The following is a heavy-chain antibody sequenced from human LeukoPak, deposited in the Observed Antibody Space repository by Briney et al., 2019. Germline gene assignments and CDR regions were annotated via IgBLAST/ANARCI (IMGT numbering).Heavy chain of an antibody. CDR1: GFTFSSYW. CDR3: ARGTWATLYYYYMDV. D-gene: IGHD5-24*01. CDR2: INSDGSST. Sequence: GGSLRLSCAASGFTFSSYWMHSVRQAPGKGLVWVSRINSDGSSTSYADSAKGRFTISRDNAKNTLYLQMNSLRAEDTAVYYCARGTWATLYYYYMDVWGKGTTVTVSS. V-gene: IGHV3-74*01. J-gene: IGHJ6*03.